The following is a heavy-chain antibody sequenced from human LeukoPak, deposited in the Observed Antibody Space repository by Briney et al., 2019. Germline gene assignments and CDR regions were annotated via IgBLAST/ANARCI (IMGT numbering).Heavy chain of an antibody. J-gene: IGHJ6*04. V-gene: IGHV3-48*03. CDR3: AELGITMIGGV. D-gene: IGHD3-10*02. Sequence: RSGGSLRLSCAASGFTFSSYEMNWVRQAPGKGLEWVSYISSSGSTIYYADSVKGQFTISRDNAKYSLYLQMNSLRAEDTAVYYCAELGITMIGGVWGKGTTVTISS. CDR2: ISSSGSTI. CDR1: GFTFSSYE.